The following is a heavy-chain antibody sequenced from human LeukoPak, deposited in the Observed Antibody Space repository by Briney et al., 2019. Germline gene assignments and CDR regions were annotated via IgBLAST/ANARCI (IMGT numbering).Heavy chain of an antibody. D-gene: IGHD6-25*01. CDR3: ARWAAGHQFDY. CDR2: INHSGST. V-gene: IGHV4-34*01. CDR1: GGSFSGYY. Sequence: SETLSLTCAVYGGSFSGYYWSWIRQPPGKGLEWIGEINHSGSTNYNPSLKSRVTISVDTSKNQFSLKLSSVTAADTAVYYCARWAAGHQFDYWGQGTLVTVSS. J-gene: IGHJ4*02.